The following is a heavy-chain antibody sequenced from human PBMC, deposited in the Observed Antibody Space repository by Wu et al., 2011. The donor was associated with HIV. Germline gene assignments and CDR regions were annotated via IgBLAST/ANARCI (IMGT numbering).Heavy chain of an antibody. V-gene: IGHV5-51*01. CDR2: TDPGDSDT. Sequence: VQLVQSGAEVKKPGESLKISCKGSGYNFARYWIAWVRQMPGKGLEWMGITDPGDSDTRYSPSFQGQVTISADKSITTAYLQWSSLEASDTAIYYCARQRLTTARDVFDVWGQGTMVIVSS. J-gene: IGHJ3*01. CDR3: ARQRLTTARDVFDV. D-gene: IGHD1-14*01. CDR1: GYNFARYW.